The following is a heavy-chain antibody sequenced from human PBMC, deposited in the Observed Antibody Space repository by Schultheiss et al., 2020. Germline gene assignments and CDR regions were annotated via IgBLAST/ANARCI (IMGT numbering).Heavy chain of an antibody. CDR2: ISGSGGST. J-gene: IGHJ3*01. CDR3: ATGYSTSVDAFDF. CDR1: GFTFSSYG. D-gene: IGHD2-2*01. Sequence: GGSLRLSCAASGFTFSSYGMHWVRQAPGKGLEWVSAISGSGGSTYYADSVKGRFTISRDNSKNTLYLQMNSLRAEDTAVYYCATGYSTSVDAFDFWGQGTMVTVSS. V-gene: IGHV3-23*01.